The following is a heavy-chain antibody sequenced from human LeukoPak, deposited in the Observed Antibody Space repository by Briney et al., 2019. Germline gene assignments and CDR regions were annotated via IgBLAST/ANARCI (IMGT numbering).Heavy chain of an antibody. D-gene: IGHD3-22*01. J-gene: IGHJ3*02. Sequence: ASVKVSCEASGYTFTGYYMHWVRQAPGQGLEWMGRINPNSGGTNYAQKFQGRVTMTRDTSISTAYMELSRLRSDDTAVYYCARAVYYYDSSGYYPDAFDIWGQGTMVTVSS. CDR3: ARAVYYYDSSGYYPDAFDI. V-gene: IGHV1-2*06. CDR2: INPNSGGT. CDR1: GYTFTGYY.